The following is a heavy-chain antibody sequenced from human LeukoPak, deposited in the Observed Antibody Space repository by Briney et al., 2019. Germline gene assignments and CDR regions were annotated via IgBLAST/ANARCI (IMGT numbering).Heavy chain of an antibody. CDR3: ARGLQPSYSDYRPDTNKAYFDY. D-gene: IGHD3-16*01. J-gene: IGHJ4*02. V-gene: IGHV4-34*01. CDR2: INHSGST. CDR1: GGSFSGYY. Sequence: SETLSLTCAVYGGSFSGYYWSWIRQPPGKGLEWIGEINHSGSTNYNPSLKSRVTISVDTSKNQFSLKLSSVTAADTAVYYCARGLQPSYSDYRPDTNKAYFDYWGQGTLVTVSS.